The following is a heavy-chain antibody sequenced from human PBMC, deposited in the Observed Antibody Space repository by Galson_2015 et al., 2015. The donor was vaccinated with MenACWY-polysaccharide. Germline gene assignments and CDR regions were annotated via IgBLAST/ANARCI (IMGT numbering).Heavy chain of an antibody. CDR1: GYTFTSYD. CDR3: ARIIARKYTFADS. J-gene: IGHJ4*02. Sequence: SVKVSCKASGYTFTSYDINWVRQATGQGLEWMGWMSPNSGNTGYAQQFQGRVTMTSNSAITTAYMELRSLRSEDTAVYYCARIIARKYTFADSWGQGTLVTVSS. V-gene: IGHV1-8*01. CDR2: MSPNSGNT. D-gene: IGHD2-21*01.